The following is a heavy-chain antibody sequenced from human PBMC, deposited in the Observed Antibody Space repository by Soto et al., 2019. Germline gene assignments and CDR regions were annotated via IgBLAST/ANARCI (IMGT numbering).Heavy chain of an antibody. CDR1: GFTFSSYS. CDR3: ASLSATGYCSSTSCSDYYGMDV. Sequence: GGSLRLSCAASGFTFSSYSMNWVRQAPGKGLEWVSYISSSSSTIYYADSVKGHVTISADKSISTAYLQWSSLRASDTAMYYCASLSATGYCSSTSCSDYYGMDVWGQGTTVTVSS. V-gene: IGHV3-48*01. D-gene: IGHD2-2*01. J-gene: IGHJ6*02. CDR2: ISSSSSTI.